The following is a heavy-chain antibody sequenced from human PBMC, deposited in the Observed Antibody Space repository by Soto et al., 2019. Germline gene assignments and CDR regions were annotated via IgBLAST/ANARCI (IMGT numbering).Heavy chain of an antibody. CDR2: IIPIFGTA. Sequence: QVQLVQSGAEVKKPGSSVKVSCKASGGTFSSYAISWVRQAPGQGLEWMGGIIPIFGTANYAQKFQGRVTIAAHESTSTAYMEVSSLRSEDTAVYYCARDGRYCSSTSCYTNWFDPWRQGALVAVSS. J-gene: IGHJ5*02. V-gene: IGHV1-69*01. D-gene: IGHD2-2*02. CDR3: ARDGRYCSSTSCYTNWFDP. CDR1: GGTFSSYA.